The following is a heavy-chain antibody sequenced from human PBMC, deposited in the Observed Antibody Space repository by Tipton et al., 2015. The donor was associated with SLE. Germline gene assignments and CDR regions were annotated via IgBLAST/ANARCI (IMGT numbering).Heavy chain of an antibody. J-gene: IGHJ5*01. CDR3: AKGLVSSLGS. D-gene: IGHD6-6*01. CDR2: VKYDGSTQ. Sequence: SLRLSCAASGFIFSRYGMHWVRQAPGKGLEWVAFVKYDGSTQYYADSVKGRFTISRDNSKNTVYLQMNTLRSEDTSVYYCAKGLVSSLGSWGQGTLVTVSS. V-gene: IGHV3-30*02. CDR1: GFIFSRYG.